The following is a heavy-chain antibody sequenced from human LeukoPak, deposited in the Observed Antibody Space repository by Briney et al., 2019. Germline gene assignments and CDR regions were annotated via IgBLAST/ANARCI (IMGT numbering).Heavy chain of an antibody. Sequence: GASVKVSCKASGYTFTSYYMHWVRQAPGQGLEWMAIISPSGGSTNYAQKFQGRVTMTRDMSTSTVYMELSSLRSEDTAVYYCATDYYDSSAYQNYYMDVWGKGTTVTVSS. CDR3: ATDYYDSSAYQNYYMDV. CDR1: GYTFTSYY. CDR2: ISPSGGST. D-gene: IGHD3-22*01. J-gene: IGHJ6*03. V-gene: IGHV1-46*01.